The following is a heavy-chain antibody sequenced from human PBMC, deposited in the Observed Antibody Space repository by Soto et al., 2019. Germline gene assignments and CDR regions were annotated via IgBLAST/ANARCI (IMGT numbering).Heavy chain of an antibody. CDR1: GFTFSTYG. J-gene: IGHJ4*02. Sequence: GGSLRLSCAASGFTFSTYGMHWVRQAPGKGLEWVAIISYDGSNKYYPDSVKGRFTISRDNSKNTLYLQMNSLRAEDTAVYYCAKGLREMATIGSPLDYWGQGTLVTVSS. V-gene: IGHV3-30*18. CDR2: ISYDGSNK. D-gene: IGHD3-16*01. CDR3: AKGLREMATIGSPLDY.